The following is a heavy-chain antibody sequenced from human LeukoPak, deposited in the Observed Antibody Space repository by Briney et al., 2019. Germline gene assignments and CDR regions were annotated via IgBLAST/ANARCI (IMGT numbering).Heavy chain of an antibody. D-gene: IGHD1-1*01. Sequence: GGSLRLSCAASGFTFSSYSMNWVRQAPGKGLEWVSSISSSSSYIYYAGSVKGRFTISRDNAKNSLYLQMNSLRAEDTAVYYCARDNWNDDGLDYWGQGTLVTVSS. V-gene: IGHV3-21*01. CDR2: ISSSSSYI. CDR3: ARDNWNDDGLDY. J-gene: IGHJ4*02. CDR1: GFTFSSYS.